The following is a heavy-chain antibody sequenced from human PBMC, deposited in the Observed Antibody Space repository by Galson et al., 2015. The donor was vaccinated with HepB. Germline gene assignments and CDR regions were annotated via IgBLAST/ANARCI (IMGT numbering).Heavy chain of an antibody. V-gene: IGHV3-48*02. D-gene: IGHD5-12*01. CDR2: ISSSSTTI. CDR1: GFTFSSYS. Sequence: SLRLSCAASGFTFSSYSMNWVRQAPGKGLEWVSYISSSSTTIYYADSVQGRFTISRDNAKNSLYLQMNSLSDEDTAVYYCAIDWLGQKWLRSRDAFDFWGQGTMVTVCS. CDR3: AIDWLGQKWLRSRDAFDF. J-gene: IGHJ3*01.